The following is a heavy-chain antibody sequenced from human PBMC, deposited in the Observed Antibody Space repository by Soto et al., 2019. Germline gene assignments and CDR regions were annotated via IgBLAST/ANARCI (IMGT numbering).Heavy chain of an antibody. Sequence: QVQLVQSGAEVKKPGSSVKVSCKTSGGTFSNDIITWVRQAPGQGLERMGRIIPLLDIANYAQKFQGRVTITADKSTSTAYMELNSLRSEDTAVYYCARDSPIGSTFSGYDAIDYWGQGTLVTVSS. D-gene: IGHD5-12*01. CDR1: GGTFSNDI. V-gene: IGHV1-69*08. J-gene: IGHJ4*02. CDR3: ARDSPIGSTFSGYDAIDY. CDR2: IIPLLDIA.